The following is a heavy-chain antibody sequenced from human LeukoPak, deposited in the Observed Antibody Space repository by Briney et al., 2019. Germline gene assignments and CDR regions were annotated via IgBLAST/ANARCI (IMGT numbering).Heavy chain of an antibody. J-gene: IGHJ4*02. Sequence: PSETLSLTCAVSGYSISSGYYWGWIRQPPGKGLEWIGSIYHSGSTYYNPSLKSRVTISVDTSKNQFSLKLSSVTAADTAVYYCARTQTFSCANGVCTHSKHFDYWGQGTLVTVSS. D-gene: IGHD2-8*01. CDR3: ARTQTFSCANGVCTHSKHFDY. CDR1: GYSISSGYY. CDR2: IYHSGST. V-gene: IGHV4-38-2*01.